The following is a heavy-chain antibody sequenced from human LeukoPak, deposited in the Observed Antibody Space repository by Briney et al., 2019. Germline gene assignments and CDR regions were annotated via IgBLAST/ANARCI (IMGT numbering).Heavy chain of an antibody. V-gene: IGHV3-15*01. CDR3: TTERSYYDILTGYYRYYYGMDV. D-gene: IGHD3-9*01. Sequence: GGSLRLSCAASGFTFSNAWMSWVRQAPGKGLEWVGRIKSKTDGRTTDYAAPVKGRFTISRDDSKNTLYLQINSLKTEDTAVYYCTTERSYYDILTGYYRYYYGMDVWGKGTTVTVSS. CDR1: GFTFSNAW. CDR2: IKSKTDGRTT. J-gene: IGHJ6*04.